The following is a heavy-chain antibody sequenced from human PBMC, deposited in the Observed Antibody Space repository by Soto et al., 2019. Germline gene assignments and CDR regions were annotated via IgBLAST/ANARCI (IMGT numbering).Heavy chain of an antibody. D-gene: IGHD3-3*01. CDR3: ARGRDYDFWSGPRWFDP. Sequence: PSETLSLTCAVSGGSISSGGYSWSWIRQPPGKGLEWIGYIYHSGSTYYNPSLKSRVTISVDRSKNQFSLKLSSVTAADTAVYYCARGRDYDFWSGPRWFDPWGRGTLVTVSS. CDR2: IYHSGST. V-gene: IGHV4-30-2*01. J-gene: IGHJ5*02. CDR1: GGSISSGGYS.